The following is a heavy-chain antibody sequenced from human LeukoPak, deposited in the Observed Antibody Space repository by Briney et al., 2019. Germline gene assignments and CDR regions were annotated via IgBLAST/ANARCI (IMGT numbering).Heavy chain of an antibody. CDR3: ARSYGDYVHYYYGMDV. V-gene: IGHV1-2*02. CDR2: INPNSGGT. CDR1: GYTFTGYY. J-gene: IGHJ6*02. D-gene: IGHD4-17*01. Sequence: ASVKVSCEASGYTFTGYYMHWVRQAPGQGLEWMGWINPNSGGTNYAQKFQGRVTMTRDTSISTAYMELSWLRSDDTAVYYCARSYGDYVHYYYGMDVWGQGTTVTVSS.